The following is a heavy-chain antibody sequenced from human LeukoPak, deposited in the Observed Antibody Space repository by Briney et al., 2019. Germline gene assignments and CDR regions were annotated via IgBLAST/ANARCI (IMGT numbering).Heavy chain of an antibody. CDR1: GYTFTSYD. J-gene: IGHJ6*02. V-gene: IGHV1-8*03. Sequence: ASVKVSCKASGYTFTSYDINWVRQATGQGLEWMGWMNPNSGNTGYAQKFQGRVTITRNTSISTAYMELSSLRSEDTAVYYCARHRRGPSLYYGMDVWGQGTTVTVSS. CDR2: MNPNSGNT. CDR3: ARHRRGPSLYYGMDV. D-gene: IGHD1-14*01.